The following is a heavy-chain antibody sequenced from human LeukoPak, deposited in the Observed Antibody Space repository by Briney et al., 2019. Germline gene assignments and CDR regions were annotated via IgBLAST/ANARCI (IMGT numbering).Heavy chain of an antibody. J-gene: IGHJ4*02. CDR2: IKEDGREK. CDR1: GFTFSSHS. D-gene: IGHD5-24*01. V-gene: IGHV3-7*01. Sequence: GGSLRLSCAASGFTFSSHSMSWVRQAPGKGLEWVAYIKEDGREKDHVDSVKGRFTISRDNAKNSLYLQMNTLRADDTVVYYCARWRWLQSEFDYWGQGTLVTVSS. CDR3: ARWRWLQSEFDY.